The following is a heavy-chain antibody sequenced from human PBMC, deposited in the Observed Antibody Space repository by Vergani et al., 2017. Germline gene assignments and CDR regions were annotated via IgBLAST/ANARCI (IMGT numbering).Heavy chain of an antibody. V-gene: IGHV1-2*02. J-gene: IGHJ4*02. D-gene: IGHD3-3*01. CDR1: GYTFTGYY. Sequence: QVQLVQSGAEVKKPGASVKVSCKASGYTFTGYYMHRVRQAPGQGLEWMGWINPNSGGTNYAQKFQGRVTMTRDTSISTAYMELSRLRSDDTAVYYCARAPVYDFWSGYYLFDWGQGTLVTVSS. CDR2: INPNSGGT. CDR3: ARAPVYDFWSGYYLFD.